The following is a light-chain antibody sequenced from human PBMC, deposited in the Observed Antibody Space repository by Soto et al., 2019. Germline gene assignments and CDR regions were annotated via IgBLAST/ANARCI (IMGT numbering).Light chain of an antibody. J-gene: IGLJ2*01. V-gene: IGLV2-14*01. Sequence: HSALTQPASVSGSPGQSITISCTGTSSDVGGYNYVSWYQQHPGKAPKLMIYDVSNRPSGVSNRFSGSKSGNTASLTISGLQAEDEADYYCSSYTSSSTRLVFGGGTKLTVL. CDR3: SSYTSSSTRLV. CDR2: DVS. CDR1: SSDVGGYNY.